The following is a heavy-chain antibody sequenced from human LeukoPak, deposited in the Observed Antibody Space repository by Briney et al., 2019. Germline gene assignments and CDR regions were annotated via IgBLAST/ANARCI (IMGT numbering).Heavy chain of an antibody. CDR1: GGSISSYY. CDR2: IYTSGST. D-gene: IGHD1-26*01. CDR3: ARIGGTYYEYYFDY. Sequence: SETLSHTCTVSGGSISSYYWSWIRQPAGKRLEWIGRIYTSGSTNYNPSLKSRVTMSVDTSKNQFSLKLSSVTAADTAVYYCARIGGTYYEYYFDYWGQGTLVTVSS. V-gene: IGHV4-4*07. J-gene: IGHJ4*02.